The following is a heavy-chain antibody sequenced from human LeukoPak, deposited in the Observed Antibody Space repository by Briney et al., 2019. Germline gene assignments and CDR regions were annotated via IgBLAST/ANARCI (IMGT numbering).Heavy chain of an antibody. D-gene: IGHD3-3*01. CDR2: MNPNRGNT. J-gene: IGHJ6*02. V-gene: IGHV1-8*01. CDR3: ARGGILGGDFWSGYYSYYYYGMDV. Sequence: ASVKVSCKASGYTFTSYDINWVRQATGQGLEWMGWMNPNRGNTGYAQKFQGRVTMTRNTSISTAYMELSSLRSEDTAVYYCARGGILGGDFWSGYYSYYYYGMDVWGQGTTVTVSS. CDR1: GYTFTSYD.